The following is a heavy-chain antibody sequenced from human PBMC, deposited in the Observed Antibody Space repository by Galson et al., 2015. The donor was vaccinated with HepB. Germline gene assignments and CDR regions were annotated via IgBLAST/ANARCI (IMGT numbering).Heavy chain of an antibody. CDR3: AKGDHCGGDCYTWYFDL. D-gene: IGHD2-21*02. CDR2: ISGSGGST. J-gene: IGHJ2*01. CDR1: GFTFSSYA. V-gene: IGHV3-23*01. Sequence: SLRLFCAASGFTFSSYAMSWVRQAPGKGLEWVSAISGSGGSTYYADSVKGRFTISRANSKNTLYLQMNSLRVEDTAVYYCAKGDHCGGDCYTWYFDLWGRGTLVTVSS.